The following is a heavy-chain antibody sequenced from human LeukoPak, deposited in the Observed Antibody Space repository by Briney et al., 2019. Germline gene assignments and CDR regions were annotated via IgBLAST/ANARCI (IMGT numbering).Heavy chain of an antibody. V-gene: IGHV3-21*01. D-gene: IGHD4-11*01. Sequence: GGSLRLSCAASGFTFSIYSMNWVRQAPGKGLEWVSSISSRSSYIYYADSVKGRFTISRDNAKNSLYLQMNSLRAEDTAVYYCARGYSTQGEYYFDDWGQGTLVTVSS. CDR3: ARGYSTQGEYYFDD. CDR2: ISSRSSYI. CDR1: GFTFSIYS. J-gene: IGHJ4*02.